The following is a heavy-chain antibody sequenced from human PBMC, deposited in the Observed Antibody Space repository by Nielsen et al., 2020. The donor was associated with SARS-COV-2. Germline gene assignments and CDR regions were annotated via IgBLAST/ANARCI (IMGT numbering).Heavy chain of an antibody. D-gene: IGHD2-15*01. CDR2: IYLGDSDT. J-gene: IGHJ6*02. V-gene: IGHV5-51*01. CDR3: ARQRVAVAADPIVAYGLDV. CDR1: GSSFRNYW. Sequence: GESLKISCKGFGSSFRNYWIGWVRQTPGKGLEWMGIIYLGDSDTRYSPSFQGQVTISGDKSVNTAYLQWSSLKASDTATYFCARQRVAVAADPIVAYGLDVWGQGTTVTVSS.